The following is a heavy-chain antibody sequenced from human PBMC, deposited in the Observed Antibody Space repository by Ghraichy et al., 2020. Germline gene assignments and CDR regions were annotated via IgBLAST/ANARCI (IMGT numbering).Heavy chain of an antibody. V-gene: IGHV4-39*01. CDR3: VRSYDDYVWYFDL. CDR2: IYRNGGA. J-gene: IGHJ2*01. CDR1: GGSINSGRFN. D-gene: IGHD4-17*01. Sequence: SQTLSLTCNVSGGSINSGRFNWGWIRQPPVKGLEWIGSIYRNGGAYYHPSLKSRVAVSVDTSKNQFSLKVNSVTAADTAVYYCVRSYDDYVWYFDLWGRGTLVTVSS.